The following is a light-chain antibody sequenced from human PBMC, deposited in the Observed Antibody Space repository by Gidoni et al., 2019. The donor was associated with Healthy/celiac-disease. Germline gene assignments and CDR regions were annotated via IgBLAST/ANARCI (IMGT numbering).Light chain of an antibody. CDR3: QQYNNYSRT. CDR1: QSIRSG. CDR2: KAS. Sequence: DLQMTQSPSTLSASVGDRVTITCRASQSIRSGLSWYQQKPGKAPKLLIYKASSLESGIPSRFRGSGSGTEFTLTISSLQSEDFAIYYCQQYNNYSRTFGQXTKVEIK. J-gene: IGKJ1*01. V-gene: IGKV1-5*03.